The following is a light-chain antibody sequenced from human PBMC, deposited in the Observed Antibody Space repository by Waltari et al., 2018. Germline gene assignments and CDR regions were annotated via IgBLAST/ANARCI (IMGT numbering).Light chain of an antibody. Sequence: DIQMTQSPSTLSASVGDRVTITCRASQRISSWLAWYQQKPGKAAKLLIYKASSLESGVPSRLSGIGSGTEFTLTISSLQPDDFATYYCQQYNSYPLTFGGGTKVEIK. CDR2: KAS. V-gene: IGKV1-5*03. CDR3: QQYNSYPLT. J-gene: IGKJ4*01. CDR1: QRISSW.